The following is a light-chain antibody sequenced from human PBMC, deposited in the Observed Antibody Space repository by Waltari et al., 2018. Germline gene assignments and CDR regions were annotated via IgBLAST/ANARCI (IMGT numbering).Light chain of an antibody. J-gene: IGLJ2*01. V-gene: IGLV1-44*01. CDR3: AAWDDSLSGYVV. CDR1: SSNIGSNT. CDR2: SNL. Sequence: QSVLTQPPSASGTPGQTVTISCSGGSSNIGSNTVNWYQHLPVSAPKLLIFSNLQRPSGVPDRFSGSKSGTSASLAISGLQSEDEGDYYCAAWDDSLSGYVVFGGGTKLTVL.